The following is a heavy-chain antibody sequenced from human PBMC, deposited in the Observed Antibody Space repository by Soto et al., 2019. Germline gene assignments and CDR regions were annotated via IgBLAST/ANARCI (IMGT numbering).Heavy chain of an antibody. CDR3: AKDRRPNYYYGMDV. CDR1: GFTFSSYG. V-gene: IGHV3-30*18. J-gene: IGHJ6*02. Sequence: QVQLVESGGGVVQPGRSLRLSCAASGFTFSSYGMHWVRQAPGKGLEWVAVISYDGSNKYYAGSVKGRFTISGDNSKNTLYHQMNSLRAEDTAVSYWAKDRRPNYYYGMDVWGQGTTVTVSS. CDR2: ISYDGSNK. D-gene: IGHD6-25*01.